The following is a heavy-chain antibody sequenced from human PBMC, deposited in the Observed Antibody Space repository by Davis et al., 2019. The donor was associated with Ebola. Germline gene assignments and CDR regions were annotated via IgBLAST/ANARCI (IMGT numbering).Heavy chain of an antibody. D-gene: IGHD2-15*01. Sequence: SETLSLTCTVSGGSISSSSYYWSWIRQPPGKGLEWIGYIYYSGSTNYNPSLKSRVTISVDTSKNQFSLKLSSVTAADTAVYYCARARVVVVTARYIYYYYGMDVWGQGTTVTVSS. CDR2: IYYSGST. CDR3: ARARVVVVTARYIYYYYGMDV. J-gene: IGHJ6*02. CDR1: GGSISSSSYY. V-gene: IGHV4-61*05.